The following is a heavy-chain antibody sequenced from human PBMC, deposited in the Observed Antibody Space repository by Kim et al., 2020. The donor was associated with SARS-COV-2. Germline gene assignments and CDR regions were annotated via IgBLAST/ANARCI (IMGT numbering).Heavy chain of an antibody. Sequence: SETLSLTCAVYGGSFSGYYWSWIRQPPGKGLEWIGEINHSGSTNYNPSFKSRVTISVDTSKNQFSLKLSSVTTADTAVYYCARALGYCSSTSCRDYWGQGTLVTVSS. CDR2: INHSGST. CDR3: ARALGYCSSTSCRDY. CDR1: GGSFSGYY. D-gene: IGHD2-2*01. J-gene: IGHJ4*02. V-gene: IGHV4-34*01.